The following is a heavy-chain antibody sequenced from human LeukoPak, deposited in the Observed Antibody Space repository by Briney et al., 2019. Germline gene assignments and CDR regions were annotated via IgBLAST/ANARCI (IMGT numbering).Heavy chain of an antibody. CDR1: GGSISSGGYY. CDR2: IYYSGST. Sequence: TLSLTCTVSGGSISSGGYYWSWIRQHPGKGLEWIGYIYYSGSTYYNPSLKSRVTISVDTSKNQFSLKLSSVTAADTAVYYCARDRERGYSGYDDYYYYGMDVWGQGTTVTVSS. V-gene: IGHV4-31*03. CDR3: ARDRERGYSGYDDYYYYGMDV. D-gene: IGHD5-12*01. J-gene: IGHJ6*02.